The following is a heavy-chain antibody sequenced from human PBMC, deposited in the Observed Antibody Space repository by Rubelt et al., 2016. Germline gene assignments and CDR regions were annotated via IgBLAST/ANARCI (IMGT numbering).Heavy chain of an antibody. CDR3: RGIWGRYIDY. V-gene: IGHV1-24*01. J-gene: IGHJ4*02. Sequence: QVQLVQSGAEGKKPGASVKVSCKVSGYTLTELSMHWVRQAPGKGLECMGGFDPEDGETSYAQKFQGRVTMTEDTSTDTAHMELSSLGSEDTAVYYCRGIWGRYIDYWGQGTLVTVSS. CDR2: FDPEDGET. D-gene: IGHD3-16*01. CDR1: GYTLTELS.